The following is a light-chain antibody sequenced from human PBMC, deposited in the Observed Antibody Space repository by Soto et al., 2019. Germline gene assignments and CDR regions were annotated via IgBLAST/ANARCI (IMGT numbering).Light chain of an antibody. Sequence: EIVMTQSPATLSVSPGERATLSCRASQSVSSNLAWYQQKPGQAPRLLIFGASTRATGIPARFSGSGSGTEFTFTICSLQSEDFAVYYCQQYNNWPPVTFGPGTRVDIK. CDR3: QQYNNWPPVT. CDR1: QSVSSN. CDR2: GAS. J-gene: IGKJ3*01. V-gene: IGKV3-15*01.